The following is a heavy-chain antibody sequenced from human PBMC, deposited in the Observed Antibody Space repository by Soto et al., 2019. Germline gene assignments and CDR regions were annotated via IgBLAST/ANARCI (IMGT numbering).Heavy chain of an antibody. CDR1: GYTFTSYA. Sequence: ASVKVSCKASGYTFTSYAMHWVRQAPGQRLEWMGWINAGNGNTKYSQKFQGRVTITRDTSASTAYMELSSLRSEDTAVYYCARSFTIFGVVTPGMDVWGQGTTVTVSS. D-gene: IGHD3-3*01. V-gene: IGHV1-3*01. CDR2: INAGNGNT. CDR3: ARSFTIFGVVTPGMDV. J-gene: IGHJ6*02.